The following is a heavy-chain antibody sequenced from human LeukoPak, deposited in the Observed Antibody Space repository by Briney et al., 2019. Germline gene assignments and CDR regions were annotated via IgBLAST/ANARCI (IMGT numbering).Heavy chain of an antibody. Sequence: GASVKVSCKASGYTFTSYGINWVRQAPGQGLEWMGWISAYNGNTNYAQKLQGRVTMTTDTSTSTAYMELKSLRSDDTAVYYCARVIYGDYGGYFDYWGQGTLVTVSS. CDR3: ARVIYGDYGGYFDY. J-gene: IGHJ4*02. CDR2: ISAYNGNT. CDR1: GYTFTSYG. D-gene: IGHD4-17*01. V-gene: IGHV1-18*01.